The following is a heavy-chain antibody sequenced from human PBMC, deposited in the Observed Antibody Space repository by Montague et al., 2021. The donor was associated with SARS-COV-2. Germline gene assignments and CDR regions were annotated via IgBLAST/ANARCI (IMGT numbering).Heavy chain of an antibody. J-gene: IGHJ4*02. CDR3: AHRFAGFFDY. Sequence: PALVKPTQTLTLTCTFSGFSLNTPEVAAGWIRQPPGKALEWLALXYGXDEKRYGPSLQSRPTITRDTSKSQVVLTMTNMDPVDTATYFCAHRFAGFFDYWGQGILVTVSS. CDR1: GFSLNTPEVA. V-gene: IGHV2-5*05. CDR2: XYGXDEK.